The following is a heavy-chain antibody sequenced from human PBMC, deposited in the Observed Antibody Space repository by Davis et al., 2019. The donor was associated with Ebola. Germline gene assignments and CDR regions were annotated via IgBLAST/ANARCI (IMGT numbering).Heavy chain of an antibody. J-gene: IGHJ6*02. D-gene: IGHD5-18*01. CDR3: ATEDPLPGRGYSSRGYYYYGMDV. V-gene: IGHV1-8*01. CDR2: MNPNSGNT. CDR1: GYTFTSYD. Sequence: ASVKVSCKASGYTFTSYDINWVRQATGQGLEWMGWMNPNSGNTGYAQKFQGRVTITADESTSTAYMELSSLRSEDTAVYYCATEDPLPGRGYSSRGYYYYGMDVWGQGTTVTVSS.